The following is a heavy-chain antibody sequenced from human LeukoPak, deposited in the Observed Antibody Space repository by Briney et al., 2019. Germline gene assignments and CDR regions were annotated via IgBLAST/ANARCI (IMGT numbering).Heavy chain of an antibody. Sequence: SETLSLTCTVSGGSISSSSYYWGWIRQPPGKGLEWIGSIYYSGSTYYNPSLKSRVTISVDTSKNQFSLKLSSVTAADTAVYYCARRGSFGSSSSDYYFDYWGQGTLVTVSS. CDR3: ARRGSFGSSSSDYYFDY. D-gene: IGHD6-6*01. CDR1: GGSISSSSYY. V-gene: IGHV4-39*07. CDR2: IYYSGST. J-gene: IGHJ4*02.